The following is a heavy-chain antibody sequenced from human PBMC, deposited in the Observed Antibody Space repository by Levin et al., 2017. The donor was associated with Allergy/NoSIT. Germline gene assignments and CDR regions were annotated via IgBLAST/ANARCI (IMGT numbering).Heavy chain of an antibody. J-gene: IGHJ4*02. D-gene: IGHD1-26*01. CDR3: AKDTSALGVFDY. Sequence: GESLKISCAASGFTFSNYAMAWVRQAPGKGLEWVSSLGGSGGPSYYVDSVKGRFTSARDNSKNTLYLQMNGLRAEDTAVYYCAKDTSALGVFDYWGQGPLVAVSS. CDR2: LGGSGGPS. V-gene: IGHV3-23*01. CDR1: GFTFSNYA.